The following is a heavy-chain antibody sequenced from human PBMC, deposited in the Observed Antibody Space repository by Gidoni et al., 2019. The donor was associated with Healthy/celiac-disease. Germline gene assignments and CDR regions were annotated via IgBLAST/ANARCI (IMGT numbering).Heavy chain of an antibody. CDR1: GCTFSSYW. J-gene: IGHJ3*02. Sequence: EVQLVESGGGLVQPGGSLRLSCAASGCTFSSYWMSWVRQAPGKGLEWVANIKQDGSEKYYVDSVKGRFTISRDNAKNSLYLQMNSLRAEDTAVYYCARAPLAQWLVHDAFDIWGQGTMVTVSS. CDR3: ARAPLAQWLVHDAFDI. V-gene: IGHV3-7*01. D-gene: IGHD6-19*01. CDR2: IKQDGSEK.